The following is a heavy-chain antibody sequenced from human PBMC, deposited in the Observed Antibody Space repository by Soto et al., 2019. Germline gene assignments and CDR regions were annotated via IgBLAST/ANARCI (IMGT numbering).Heavy chain of an antibody. J-gene: IGHJ4*02. CDR2: TSYDGSNK. V-gene: IGHV3-30-3*01. CDR1: GFTFTSYS. D-gene: IGHD2-15*01. Sequence: GGSLRLSCAASGFTFTSYSMDWVRQAPGKGLEWVAVTSYDGSNKYYADSVKGRFTISRDNSKNTLYLEMNSLRAEDTAVYYCARTANVYSYDSPGYWGQGTLVTVSS. CDR3: ARTANVYSYDSPGY.